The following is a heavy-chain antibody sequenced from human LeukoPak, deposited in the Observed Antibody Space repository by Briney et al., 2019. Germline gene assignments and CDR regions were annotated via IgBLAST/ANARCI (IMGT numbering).Heavy chain of an antibody. J-gene: IGHJ5*02. Sequence: ASLKVSCKASGYTFTGYYMHWLRQAPGQGLEWMGWINPNSGGTNYAQKFQGWVTMTRDTSISTAYMELSRLRSDDTAVYYCARGLGYRAVRGVSNWFDPWGQGTLVTVSS. CDR2: INPNSGGT. V-gene: IGHV1-2*04. CDR3: ARGLGYRAVRGVSNWFDP. CDR1: GYTFTGYY. D-gene: IGHD3-10*01.